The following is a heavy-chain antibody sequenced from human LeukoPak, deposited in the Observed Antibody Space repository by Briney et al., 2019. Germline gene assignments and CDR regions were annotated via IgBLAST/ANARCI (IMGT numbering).Heavy chain of an antibody. D-gene: IGHD6-13*01. J-gene: IGHJ3*02. Sequence: SVKVSCKASGGTFGSDAISWVRQAPGQGLEWMGGIIPIFGTANYAQKFQGRVTITADESTSTAYMELSSLRSEDTAVYYCARDAYSSRPTTNAFDIWGQGTMVTVSS. CDR3: ARDAYSSRPTTNAFDI. CDR2: IIPIFGTA. V-gene: IGHV1-69*13. CDR1: GGTFGSDA.